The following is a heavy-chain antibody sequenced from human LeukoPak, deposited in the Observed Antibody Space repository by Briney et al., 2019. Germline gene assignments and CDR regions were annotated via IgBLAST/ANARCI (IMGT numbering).Heavy chain of an antibody. CDR1: GYTFTSYD. CDR2: MNPNSGNT. D-gene: IGHD3-9*01. Sequence: ASVKVSCKASGYTFTSYDINWVRQATGQGLEWMGWMNPNSGNTGYAQKFQGRVTMTRNTSISTAYMELSSLRSEGTAVYYCARGDNFHDAFDIWGQGTMVTVSS. CDR3: ARGDNFHDAFDI. V-gene: IGHV1-8*01. J-gene: IGHJ3*02.